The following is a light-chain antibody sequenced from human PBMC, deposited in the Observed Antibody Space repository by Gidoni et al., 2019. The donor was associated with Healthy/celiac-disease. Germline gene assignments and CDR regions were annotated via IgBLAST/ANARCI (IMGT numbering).Light chain of an antibody. CDR2: KAS. CDR1: QSISSW. Sequence: DIQMTQSPSTLSASVGDRVTITCRASQSISSWLAWYQQKPGNAPKLLIYKASILESGVPSRFSGSGSGTEFTLTISSLQPDDFATYYCQQYNSPWTFGQGTKVEIK. V-gene: IGKV1-5*03. J-gene: IGKJ1*01. CDR3: QQYNSPWT.